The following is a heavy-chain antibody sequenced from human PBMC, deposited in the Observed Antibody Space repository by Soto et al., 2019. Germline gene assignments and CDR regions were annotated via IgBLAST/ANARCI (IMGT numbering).Heavy chain of an antibody. CDR1: GGTFSSYA. Sequence: SVKVSCKASGGTFSSYAISSVRQAPGQGLEWMGRIIPIFGTANYAQKFQGRVTITADESTSTAYMELSSLRSEDTAVYYCAREGLAGIWFDPWGQGTLVTVSS. D-gene: IGHD1-20*01. V-gene: IGHV1-69*13. CDR3: AREGLAGIWFDP. CDR2: IIPIFGTA. J-gene: IGHJ5*02.